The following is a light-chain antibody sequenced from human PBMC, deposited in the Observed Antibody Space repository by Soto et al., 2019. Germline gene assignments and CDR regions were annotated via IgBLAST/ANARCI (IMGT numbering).Light chain of an antibody. CDR2: TNN. Sequence: QSSLTQPPSVSGAPGQRVTISCTGSSSNIGAGYDVHWYQQLPGIAPKLLIYTNNNRPSGVPDRFSGSKSGTSASLAITGLQAEDEADYYCQSYDSALRGYVFGTGTKVPVL. V-gene: IGLV1-40*01. J-gene: IGLJ1*01. CDR1: SSNIGAGYD. CDR3: QSYDSALRGYV.